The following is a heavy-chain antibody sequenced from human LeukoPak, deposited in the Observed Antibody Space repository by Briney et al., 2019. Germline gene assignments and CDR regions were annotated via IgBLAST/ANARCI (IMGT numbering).Heavy chain of an antibody. CDR1: GLTLSSYW. Sequence: GGSLRLSCAASGLTLSSYWMHWVRQAPGKGLVWVSRTNSDGSSTRYADSVKGRFTISRDNAKNTLYLQMNSLRAEDTAVYYCAREKGYDILTGYSNWFDPWGQGTLVTVSS. D-gene: IGHD3-9*01. CDR2: TNSDGSST. V-gene: IGHV3-74*01. CDR3: AREKGYDILTGYSNWFDP. J-gene: IGHJ5*02.